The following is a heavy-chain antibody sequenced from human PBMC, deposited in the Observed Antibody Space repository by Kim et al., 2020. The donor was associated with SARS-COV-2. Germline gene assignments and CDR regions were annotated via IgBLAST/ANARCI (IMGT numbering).Heavy chain of an antibody. V-gene: IGHV7-4-1*02. D-gene: IGHD2-2*01. Sequence: ASVKVSCKASGYTFTSYAMNWVRQAPGQGLEWMGWINTNTGNPTYARGFTGRFVFSLDTSVSTAYLQISSLKAEDTAVYYCARGIYCSSTSCYFPWGQGTLVTVSS. CDR3: ARGIYCSSTSCYFP. CDR2: INTNTGNP. J-gene: IGHJ5*02. CDR1: GYTFTSYA.